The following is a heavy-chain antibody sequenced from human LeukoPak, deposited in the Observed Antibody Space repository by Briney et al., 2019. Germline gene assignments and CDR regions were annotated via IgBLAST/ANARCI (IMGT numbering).Heavy chain of an antibody. CDR1: GYTFTRYV. D-gene: IGHD2-15*01. CDR2: MGAYNGNT. J-gene: IGHJ4*02. V-gene: IGHV1-18*01. CDR3: ARWNSIGVVVAATEDYFDY. Sequence: GASVRVSCKASGYTFTRYVISWVRQAPGQGLEWVGWMGAYNGNTNYAQKLQGRLTMTTDTFTSTAYMELRSLRSDDPAVYYCARWNSIGVVVAATEDYFDYWGQGTLVSVSS.